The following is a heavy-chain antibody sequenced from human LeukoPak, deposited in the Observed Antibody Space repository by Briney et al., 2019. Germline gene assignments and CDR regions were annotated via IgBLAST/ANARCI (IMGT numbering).Heavy chain of an antibody. CDR3: ARDLTSTSNWEFDY. D-gene: IGHD1-26*01. CDR1: GYTFADYF. J-gene: IGHJ4*02. CDR2: INPNTGGA. V-gene: IGHV1-2*04. Sequence: ASVKVSCKASGYTFADYFIHWVRQAPGQGIEWMGRINPNTGGAEYAPKFQGWVTMTRDTSISTAYVEVNRLISDDTAVYYCARDLTSTSNWEFDYWGQGTLVIVSS.